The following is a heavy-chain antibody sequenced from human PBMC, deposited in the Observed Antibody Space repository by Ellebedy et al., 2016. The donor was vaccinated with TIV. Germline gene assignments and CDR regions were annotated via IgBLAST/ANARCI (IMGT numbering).Heavy chain of an antibody. CDR2: INPGGGGT. D-gene: IGHD3-16*02. J-gene: IGHJ6*02. CDR1: GYTFTNYY. CDR3: ARAPLSGVFYGMDV. V-gene: IGHV1-46*01. Sequence: AASVKVSCKASGYTFTNYYMNWVRRAPGQELEWMGIINPGGGGTSYAQKFQGRVTMTRDTSTSTVYMELSSLSSEDTALYYCARAPLSGVFYGMDVWGQGTTVTVSS.